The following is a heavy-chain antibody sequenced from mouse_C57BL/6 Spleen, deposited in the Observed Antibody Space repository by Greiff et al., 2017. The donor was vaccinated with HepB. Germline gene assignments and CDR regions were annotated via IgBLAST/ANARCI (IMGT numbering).Heavy chain of an antibody. CDR2: ISYDGSN. J-gene: IGHJ2*01. CDR3: AREGYYYGSSLYYFDY. Sequence: EVQLQQSGPGLVKPSQSLSLTCSVTGYSITSGYYWNWIRQFPGNKLEWMGYISYDGSNNYNPSLKNRISITRDTSKNQFFLKLNSVTTEDTATYYCAREGYYYGSSLYYFDYWGQGTTLTVSS. D-gene: IGHD1-1*01. CDR1: GYSITSGYY. V-gene: IGHV3-6*01.